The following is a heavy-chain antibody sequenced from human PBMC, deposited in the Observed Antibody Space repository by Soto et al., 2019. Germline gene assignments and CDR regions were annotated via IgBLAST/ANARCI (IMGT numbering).Heavy chain of an antibody. V-gene: IGHV1-8*01. CDR2: MNPNSGNT. CDR3: ARDIKDYYDSSGQHYYYGMDV. Sequence: RASVKVSCKASGYTFTSYDINWVRQATGQGLEWMGWMNPNSGNTGYAQKFQGRVTMTRNTSISTAYMELSSLRSEDTAVYYCARDIKDYYDSSGQHYYYGMDVWGQGTTVTVSS. CDR1: GYTFTSYD. J-gene: IGHJ6*02. D-gene: IGHD3-22*01.